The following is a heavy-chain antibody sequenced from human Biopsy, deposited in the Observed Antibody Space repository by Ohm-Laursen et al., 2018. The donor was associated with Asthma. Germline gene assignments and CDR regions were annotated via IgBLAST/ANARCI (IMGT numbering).Heavy chain of an antibody. Sequence: SETLSLTCAVSGDAKSTSGSYWGWIRQSPGKGLEWIGSIYYSGRTYYNPSLESRVTISADTSKNHFSLKVTSVTAADTAVYYCARAVSSSSYWYFDLWGRGDLVTVSS. CDR2: IYYSGRT. CDR3: ARAVSSSSYWYFDL. J-gene: IGHJ2*01. CDR1: GDAKSTSGSY. D-gene: IGHD6-6*01. V-gene: IGHV4-39*02.